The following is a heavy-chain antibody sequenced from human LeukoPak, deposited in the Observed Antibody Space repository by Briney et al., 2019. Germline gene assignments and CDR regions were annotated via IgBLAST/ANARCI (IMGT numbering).Heavy chain of an antibody. CDR1: GFTFSSYW. CDR2: INSDGSST. J-gene: IGHJ1*01. V-gene: IGHV3-74*01. D-gene: IGHD2-2*01. CDR3: ARDPPDIVVVPAALGAEYFQH. Sequence: GGSLRLSCAASGFTFSSYWMHWVRQAPGKGLVWVSRINSDGSSTSYADSVKGRFTISRDNAKNTLYLQMNSLRAGDTAVYYCARDPPDIVVVPAALGAEYFQHWGQGTLVTVSS.